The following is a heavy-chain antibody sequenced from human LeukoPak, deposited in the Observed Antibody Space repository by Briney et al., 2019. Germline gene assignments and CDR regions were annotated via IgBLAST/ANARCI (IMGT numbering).Heavy chain of an antibody. J-gene: IGHJ4*02. D-gene: IGHD5-12*01. Sequence: GGPLRLSCAASGFTFTDYDMHWVRQTTGKGLEWVSAIGTLSDTFYPDFVKGRFTISRENAKNSLYLQMNSLRAEDTAVYYCARGRHGGYLTASSIDYWGQGTLVTVSS. V-gene: IGHV3-13*01. CDR2: IGTLSDT. CDR3: ARGRHGGYLTASSIDY. CDR1: GFTFTDYD.